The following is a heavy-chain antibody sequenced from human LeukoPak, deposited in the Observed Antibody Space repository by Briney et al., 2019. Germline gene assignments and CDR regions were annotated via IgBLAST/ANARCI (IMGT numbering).Heavy chain of an antibody. D-gene: IGHD3-3*02. Sequence: VASVKVSCKASGYTFTGYYMHWVRQAPGQGLEWMGWINPNSGGTNYAQKFQGRVTMTRATSISTAYMELSRLRSDDTAVYYCARDLHFDKKDYWGQGTLVTVSS. CDR2: INPNSGGT. CDR3: ARDLHFDKKDY. V-gene: IGHV1-2*02. CDR1: GYTFTGYY. J-gene: IGHJ4*02.